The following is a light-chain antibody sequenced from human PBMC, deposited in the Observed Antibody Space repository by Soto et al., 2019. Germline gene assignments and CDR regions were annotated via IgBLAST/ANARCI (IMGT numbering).Light chain of an antibody. CDR3: QQYNGFWT. J-gene: IGKJ1*01. V-gene: IGKV1-5*03. Sequence: DIQMTQSPSTLSASVGDRVTITCRASQSISGSLAWYQQKPGKAPKLLIYEASNLNSGVPSRFSGSGSGTEYTLTISGLQPDDSASYYCQQYNGFWTFGQGTRVEIK. CDR2: EAS. CDR1: QSISGS.